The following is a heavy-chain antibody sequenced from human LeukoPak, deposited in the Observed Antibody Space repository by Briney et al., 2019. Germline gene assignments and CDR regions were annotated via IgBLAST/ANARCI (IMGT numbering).Heavy chain of an antibody. CDR2: IGTAGDT. D-gene: IGHD2-15*01. Sequence: AGSLRLSCAASGFTFSSYDMHWVRDATGKGLELDYAIGTAGDTYYPGSVKGRFTISRENAKNSLYLQMNSLRAGDTAVYYCARGGYDGSYYYGMDVWGQGTTVTVSS. CDR3: ARGGYDGSYYYGMDV. V-gene: IGHV3-13*01. J-gene: IGHJ6*02. CDR1: GFTFSSYD.